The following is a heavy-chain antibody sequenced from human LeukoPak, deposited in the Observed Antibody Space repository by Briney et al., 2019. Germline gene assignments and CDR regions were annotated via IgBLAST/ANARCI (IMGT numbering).Heavy chain of an antibody. V-gene: IGHV3-9*01. CDR2: ITWDSGTK. J-gene: IGHJ3*02. Sequence: PGGSLRLSCVASGFTFEDYAMHWVRQTPGKGLEWVSTITWDSGTKDYADSVKGRFTISRDNAKNSVSLQMDSLRAEDTALYYCAKDSYGDYNVFHIWGQGTMVTVSS. D-gene: IGHD4-17*01. CDR1: GFTFEDYA. CDR3: AKDSYGDYNVFHI.